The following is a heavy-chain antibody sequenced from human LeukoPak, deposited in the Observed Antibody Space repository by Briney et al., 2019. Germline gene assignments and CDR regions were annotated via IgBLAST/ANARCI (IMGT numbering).Heavy chain of an antibody. CDR1: AFTFSSNW. Sequence: PGGSLRLSCAASAFTFSSNWMGWVRQAPGKGLEWVANINPDGSAKFYVDSVKGRFTISRDNAKNSLYLQMNSLRAEDTAVYYCARDIHPHEWLVLLLWGQGTLVTVSS. V-gene: IGHV3-7*01. CDR2: INPDGSAK. J-gene: IGHJ4*02. D-gene: IGHD6-19*01. CDR3: ARDIHPHEWLVLLL.